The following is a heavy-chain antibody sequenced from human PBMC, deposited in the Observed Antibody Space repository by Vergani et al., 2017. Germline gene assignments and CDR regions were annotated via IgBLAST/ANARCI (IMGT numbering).Heavy chain of an antibody. J-gene: IGHJ4*02. Sequence: VQLVESGGGLVKPGRSLRLSCAASGFTFSSYATHWVRQAPGKGLEWVAVISYDGSNKYYADSVKGRFTISRDNSKNTLYLQMNSLRAEDTAVYYCARAQSDGGSPFLDYWGQGTLVTVSS. CDR2: ISYDGSNK. V-gene: IGHV3-30*04. CDR3: ARAQSDGGSPFLDY. CDR1: GFTFSSYA. D-gene: IGHD2-8*02.